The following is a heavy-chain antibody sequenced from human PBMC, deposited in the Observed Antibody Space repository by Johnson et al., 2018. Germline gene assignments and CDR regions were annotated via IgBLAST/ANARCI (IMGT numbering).Heavy chain of an antibody. CDR2: INWDRDEI. Sequence: VQLVQSGGGVVRPGGSLRLSCAASGFTFDDYGMSWVRQAPGKGLEWVSGINWDRDEIGYADSVMGRFTISRDNAKKSLYLKMDSLRVEYMALYFCSRGHSGSFFDTLNIWGQGTIVTVSS. J-gene: IGHJ3*02. D-gene: IGHD6-6*01. V-gene: IGHV3-20*04. CDR3: SRGHSGSFFDTLNI. CDR1: GFTFDDYG.